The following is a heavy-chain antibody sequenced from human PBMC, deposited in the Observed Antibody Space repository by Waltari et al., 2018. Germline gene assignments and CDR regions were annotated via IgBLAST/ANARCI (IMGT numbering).Heavy chain of an antibody. CDR2: RGEDGIVT. CDR3: ARDPGSGACDI. CDR1: TFTLNTYW. J-gene: IGHJ3*02. V-gene: IGHV3-7*01. D-gene: IGHD1-26*01. Sequence: EVQLVESGGGLVQPGGSLRLSCVASTFTLNTYWVSWVRQAPGKGREWLGNRGEDGIVTNYVSSVKGRFSFSRNNVEKTLYLHMNSLRVEDTAVYYCARDPGSGACDIWGQGAMVTVS.